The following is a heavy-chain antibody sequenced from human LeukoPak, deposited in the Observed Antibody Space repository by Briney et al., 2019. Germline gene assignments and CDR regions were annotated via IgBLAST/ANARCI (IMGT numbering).Heavy chain of an antibody. V-gene: IGHV4-38-2*01. D-gene: IGHD1-26*01. Sequence: SETLSLTCAVSGYSISNGYYWGWIRPAPGKRPEWIATTHHSGSNYYEPSLMSRFTISIDKSKNPFSLKVNSVTAADTARYYCARADSGSHSHLDYWGQGMLVTVSS. CDR2: THHSGSN. CDR1: GYSISNGYY. J-gene: IGHJ4*02. CDR3: ARADSGSHSHLDY.